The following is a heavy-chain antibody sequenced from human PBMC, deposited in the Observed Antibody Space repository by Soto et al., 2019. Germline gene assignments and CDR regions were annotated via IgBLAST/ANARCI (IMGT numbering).Heavy chain of an antibody. CDR3: ARGGSLWFGELSAYYYGMDV. J-gene: IGHJ6*02. CDR1: GYTFTGYY. Sequence: QVQLVQSGAEVKKPGASVKVSCKASGYTFTGYYMHWVRQAPGQGLEWMGWINPNSGGTNYAQKFQGWVTMTRDTSISTAYTELSRLRSDDTAVYYCARGGSLWFGELSAYYYGMDVWGQGTTVTVSS. V-gene: IGHV1-2*04. D-gene: IGHD3-10*01. CDR2: INPNSGGT.